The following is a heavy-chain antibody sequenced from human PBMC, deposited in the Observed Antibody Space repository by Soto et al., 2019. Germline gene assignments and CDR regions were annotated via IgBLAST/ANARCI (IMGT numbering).Heavy chain of an antibody. J-gene: IGHJ3*02. CDR3: AKDGLCFGELSSAFDI. CDR2: ISYDGSNK. CDR1: GFTFSSYG. D-gene: IGHD3-10*01. Sequence: QVQLVESGGGVVQPGRSLRLSCAASGFTFSSYGMHWVRQAPGKGLEWVAVISYDGSNKYHADSVKGRFTISRDNSKNTPYLHMNSLSAEDTAVYYCAKDGLCFGELSSAFDIWGQGTMVTVSS. V-gene: IGHV3-30*18.